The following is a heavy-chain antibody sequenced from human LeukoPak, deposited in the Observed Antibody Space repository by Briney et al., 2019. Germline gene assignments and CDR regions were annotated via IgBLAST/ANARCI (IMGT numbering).Heavy chain of an antibody. CDR1: GYTFTDYY. D-gene: IGHD6-13*01. Sequence: ASVKVSCKASGYTFTDYYMHWVRQAPGQGLEWMGWINPNSGGTNYAQKFQGRVTMTRDTSISTAYMELSRLRSDDTAVYYCARDNPEYSSSGYYFDYWGQGTLVTVSS. J-gene: IGHJ4*02. V-gene: IGHV1-2*02. CDR2: INPNSGGT. CDR3: ARDNPEYSSSGYYFDY.